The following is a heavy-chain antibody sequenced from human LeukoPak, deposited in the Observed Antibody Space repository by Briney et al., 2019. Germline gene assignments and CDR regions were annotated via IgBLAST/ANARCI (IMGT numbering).Heavy chain of an antibody. V-gene: IGHV3-21*01. Sequence: PGGSLRLSCAASGFTFSSYSMNWVRQAPGEGLEWVSSISSSSSYIYYADSVKGRFTISRDNAKNSLYLQMNSLRAEDTAVYYCARDRVGLRYFDWLSPACFDYWGQGTLVTVSS. D-gene: IGHD3-9*01. J-gene: IGHJ4*02. CDR3: ARDRVGLRYFDWLSPACFDY. CDR1: GFTFSSYS. CDR2: ISSSSSYI.